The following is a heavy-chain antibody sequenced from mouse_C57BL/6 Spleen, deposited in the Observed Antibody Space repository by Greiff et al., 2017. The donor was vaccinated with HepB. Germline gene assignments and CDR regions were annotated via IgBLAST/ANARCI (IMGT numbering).Heavy chain of an antibody. J-gene: IGHJ1*03. CDR2: SRNKANDYTT. Sequence: EVKVVESGGGLVQSGRSLRLSCATSGFTFSDFYMEWVRQAPGKGLEWIAASRNKANDYTTEYSASVKGRFIVSRDTSPSILYLQMNALRAEDTAIYYCARDYYGSSYDWYFDVWGTGTTVTVSS. CDR1: GFTFSDFY. CDR3: ARDYYGSSYDWYFDV. D-gene: IGHD1-1*01. V-gene: IGHV7-1*01.